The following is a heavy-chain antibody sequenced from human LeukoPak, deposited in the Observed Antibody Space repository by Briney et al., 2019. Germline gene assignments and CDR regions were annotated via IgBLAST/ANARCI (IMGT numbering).Heavy chain of an antibody. CDR2: ISSSSSYI. D-gene: IGHD1-1*01. V-gene: IGHV3-21*01. Sequence: GGSLRLSCAASGFTFSSYSMNWVRQAPGKGLEWVSSISSSSSYIYYADSVKGRFTISRDNAKNSLYLQMNSLRAEDTAVYYCARDGEAGTTPFDYWGQGTLVTVSS. CDR3: ARDGEAGTTPFDY. CDR1: GFTFSSYS. J-gene: IGHJ4*02.